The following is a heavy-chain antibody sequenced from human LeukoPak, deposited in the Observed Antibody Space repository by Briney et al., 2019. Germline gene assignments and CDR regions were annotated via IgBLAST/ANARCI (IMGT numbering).Heavy chain of an antibody. V-gene: IGHV3-66*01. CDR3: AREWREARKDAFDY. J-gene: IGHJ3*01. CDR2: INSGGTT. D-gene: IGHD1-26*01. Sequence: GSRRLSCVASGFNVSSTYMNWVRQAPGKGLEWVSLINSGGTTYYPDSVKGSLTIARDNSKNTLFLQMNSLRAEDSGVYYCAREWREARKDAFDYWGQGTMVTVSS. CDR1: GFNVSSTY.